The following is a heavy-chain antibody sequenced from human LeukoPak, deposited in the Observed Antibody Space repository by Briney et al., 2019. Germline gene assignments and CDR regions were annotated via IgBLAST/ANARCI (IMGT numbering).Heavy chain of an antibody. Sequence: ASVKVSCKASGYTFTSYGISWVRQAPGQGLEWMGWISAYNGNTNYAQKLQGRVTMTTDTSTSTAYMELRSLRSDDTAVYYCARARHCSSTSCYNSGAFDIWGQGTMVTVSS. J-gene: IGHJ3*02. CDR2: ISAYNGNT. D-gene: IGHD2-2*02. CDR1: GYTFTSYG. V-gene: IGHV1-18*01. CDR3: ARARHCSSTSCYNSGAFDI.